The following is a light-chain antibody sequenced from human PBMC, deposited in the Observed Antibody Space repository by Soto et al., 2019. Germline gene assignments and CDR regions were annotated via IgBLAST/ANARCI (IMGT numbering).Light chain of an antibody. CDR3: QQYNNWPWT. V-gene: IGKV3-15*01. J-gene: IGKJ1*01. CDR2: GTF. Sequence: EIVLTQSPATLSLSPGERATLSCRASQSVSSNLAWYQQKPGQAPRLLIHGTFTRATGIPARFSGSGSGTEFTLTISTLQSEDFAVYYCQQYNNWPWTFGQGTKVDIK. CDR1: QSVSSN.